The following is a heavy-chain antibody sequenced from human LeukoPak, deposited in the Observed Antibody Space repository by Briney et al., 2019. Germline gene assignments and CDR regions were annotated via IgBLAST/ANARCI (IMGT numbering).Heavy chain of an antibody. V-gene: IGHV3-48*03. CDR1: GFTFNTYE. J-gene: IGHJ4*02. Sequence: GGSLRLSCAASGFTFNTYEMNWVRQAPGKGLEWASYISSGGTTIYADSVKGRFSVSRDNTKNSLFLQMNSLRVEDTAVYYCVRRGYTSSWYYFDYWGQGTLVTVSS. D-gene: IGHD6-13*01. CDR3: VRRGYTSSWYYFDY. CDR2: ISSGGTT.